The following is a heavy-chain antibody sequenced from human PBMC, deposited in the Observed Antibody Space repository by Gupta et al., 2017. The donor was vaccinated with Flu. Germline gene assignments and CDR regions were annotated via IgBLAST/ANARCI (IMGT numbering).Heavy chain of an antibody. CDR1: GDSITSSTYR. CDR2: ILYSGST. J-gene: IGHJ4*02. CDR3: ARRRRFSGHAYY. Sequence: QLQLQASGPGLVKPAETLSLTCTVSGDSITSSTYRWGWVRQPPGKGLEWIGDILYSGSTNYSPSLKSRVTISIDTSKNQCSLKLSSVTAADTAVYYCARRRRFSGHAYYWGQGTRVSDSA. D-gene: IGHD3-16*01. V-gene: IGHV4-39*01.